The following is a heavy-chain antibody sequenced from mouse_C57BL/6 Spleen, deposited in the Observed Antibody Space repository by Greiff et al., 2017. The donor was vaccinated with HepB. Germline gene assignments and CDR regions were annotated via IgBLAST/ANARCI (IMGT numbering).Heavy chain of an antibody. Sequence: LQQSGAELVRPGSSVKLSCKDSYFAFMASAMHWVKQRPGHGLEWIGSFTLYSDATEYSENFKGKATLTANTSSSTAYMELSILTSEDSAGEYCEREGRCYAMDDWGQGTSVTVAS. CDR2: FTLYSDAT. V-gene: IGHV1-49*01. CDR3: EREGRCYAMDD. CDR1: YFAFMASA. J-gene: IGHJ4*01.